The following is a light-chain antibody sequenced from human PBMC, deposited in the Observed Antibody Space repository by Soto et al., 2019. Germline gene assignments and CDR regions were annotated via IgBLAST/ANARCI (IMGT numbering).Light chain of an antibody. Sequence: QSVLTQPASVSGSLGQSSTISCTGTSSDVGGYNYVSWYRHHPGKAPKLLIFDVTNRPSGVSNRFSGSKSGNTASLTISGLQPEDEADYYCSSYKSSSTLYVFGTGTKVTV. CDR3: SSYKSSSTLYV. J-gene: IGLJ1*01. CDR1: SSDVGGYNY. V-gene: IGLV2-14*01. CDR2: DVT.